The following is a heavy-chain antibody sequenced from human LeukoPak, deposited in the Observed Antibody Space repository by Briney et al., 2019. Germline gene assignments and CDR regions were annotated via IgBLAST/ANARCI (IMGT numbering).Heavy chain of an antibody. CDR2: IYSGGST. CDR1: GFTVSSNY. J-gene: IGHJ4*02. CDR3: ARSYSSGWYSY. V-gene: IGHV3-53*01. Sequence: PGGSLRLSCAASGFTVSSNYMSWVRQAPGKGLEWISVIYSGGSTYYADSVKGRFTISRDNSKNTLYLQMNSLRVEDTALYYCARSYSSGWYSYWGQGTLVTVSS. D-gene: IGHD6-19*01.